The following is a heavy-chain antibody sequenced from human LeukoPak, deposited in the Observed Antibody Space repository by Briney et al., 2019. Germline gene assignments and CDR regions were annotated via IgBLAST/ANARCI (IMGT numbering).Heavy chain of an antibody. V-gene: IGHV3-7*03. CDR2: INHDGTET. J-gene: IGHJ4*02. Sequence: PGGSLRLSCAASGFTFSSYAMHWVRQAPGKGPEWVAYINHDGTETNYLDSVKGRFTVSRDNVKNSLYLQMNSLRADDTAVYYCATTAGRTGGNSWGQGALVTVSS. D-gene: IGHD3-16*01. CDR3: ATTAGRTGGNS. CDR1: GFTFSSYA.